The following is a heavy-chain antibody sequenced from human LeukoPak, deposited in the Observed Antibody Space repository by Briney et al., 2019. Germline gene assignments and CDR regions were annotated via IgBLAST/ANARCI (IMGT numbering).Heavy chain of an antibody. CDR3: AKVKHYYDSSGYYYDY. D-gene: IGHD3-22*01. V-gene: IGHV3-23*01. Sequence: HTGGSLRLSCAASGFTFSSYAMGWVRQAPGKGLEWVSAISGSGGSTYYADSVKGRFTISRDNSKNTLYLQMNSPRAEDTAVYYCAKVKHYYDSSGYYYDYWGQGTLVTVSS. CDR2: ISGSGGST. CDR1: GFTFSSYA. J-gene: IGHJ4*02.